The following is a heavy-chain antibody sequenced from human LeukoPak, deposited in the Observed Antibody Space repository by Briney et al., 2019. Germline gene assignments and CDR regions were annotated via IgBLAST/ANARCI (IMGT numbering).Heavy chain of an antibody. CDR3: ARAPSGYSYGTFDY. V-gene: IGHV4-59*01. CDR1: GGSISSYY. Sequence: PSETLSLTCTVSGGSISSYYWSWIRQPPGKGLEWIGYIYYSGSTNYNPSLKSRVTISVDTSKNQFSLKLSSVTAADTAVYYCARAPSGYSYGTFDYWGQGTLVTVSS. D-gene: IGHD5-18*01. CDR2: IYYSGST. J-gene: IGHJ4*02.